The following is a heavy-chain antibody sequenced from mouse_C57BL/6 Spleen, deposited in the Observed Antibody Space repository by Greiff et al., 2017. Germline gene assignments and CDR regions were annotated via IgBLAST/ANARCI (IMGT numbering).Heavy chain of an antibody. V-gene: IGHV5-9*01. CDR2: ISGGGGNT. Sequence: DVMLVESGGGLVKPGGSLKLSCAASGFTFSSYTMSWVRQTPEKRLEWVATISGGGGNTYYPDSVKGRFTISRDNAKNTLYLQMSSLRSEDTALYYCARRGNYYGNYNPYFEYWCQGTTLTVSS. J-gene: IGHJ2*01. D-gene: IGHD2-1*01. CDR1: GFTFSSYT. CDR3: ARRGNYYGNYNPYFEY.